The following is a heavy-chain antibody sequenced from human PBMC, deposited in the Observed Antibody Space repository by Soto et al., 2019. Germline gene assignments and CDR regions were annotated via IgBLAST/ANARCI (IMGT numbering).Heavy chain of an antibody. J-gene: IGHJ5*02. V-gene: IGHV4-39*01. CDR1: GGSISSSSYY. D-gene: IGHD2-15*01. CDR3: ARHDSYCSGGSCYPTLYNWFDP. Sequence: QLQLQESGPGLVKPSETLSLTCTVSGGSISSSSYYWGWIRQPPGKGLEWIGSIYYSGSTYYNPSLTSRVTISVDTSKNQFSLKLSSVTAADTAVYYCARHDSYCSGGSCYPTLYNWFDPWGQGTLVTVSS. CDR2: IYYSGST.